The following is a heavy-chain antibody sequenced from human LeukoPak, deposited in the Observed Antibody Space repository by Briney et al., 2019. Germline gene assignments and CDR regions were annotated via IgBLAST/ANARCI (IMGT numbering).Heavy chain of an antibody. D-gene: IGHD2-21*02. CDR3: AKAIDSRGDWYERGADY. Sequence: PGGALRLSCAASGFAFRYYAMSWVRQVTGEALEWVATVSGDGSQTYDSVSLKGRFTISRDNFDNTVYLRMSGLRAEDTAIYYCAKAIDSRGDWYERGADYWGQGTPVTVSS. CDR1: GFAFRYYA. J-gene: IGHJ4*02. CDR2: VSGDGSQT. V-gene: IGHV3-23*01.